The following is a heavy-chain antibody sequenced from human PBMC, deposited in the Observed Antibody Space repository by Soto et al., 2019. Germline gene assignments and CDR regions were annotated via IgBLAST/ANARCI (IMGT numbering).Heavy chain of an antibody. D-gene: IGHD5-18*01. CDR3: ARDQGIQLWLVA. CDR1: GFTFPNYA. Sequence: QVQLVQSGAEVKKPGASVRVSCKASGFTFPNYAIHWVRQAPGQRLEWMGWINAGNGNTEYSQKFQGRVTFTRDTSASTADMEVSSLRSEDTAVYYCARDQGIQLWLVAWGQGTLVTVSS. CDR2: INAGNGNT. V-gene: IGHV1-3*01. J-gene: IGHJ4*02.